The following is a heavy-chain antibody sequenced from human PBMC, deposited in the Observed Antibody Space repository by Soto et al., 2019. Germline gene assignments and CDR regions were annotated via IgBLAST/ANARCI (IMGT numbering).Heavy chain of an antibody. CDR3: ARDVGRYYYDSSGYHYGMDV. CDR1: GYTFTSYG. J-gene: IGHJ6*02. D-gene: IGHD3-22*01. Sequence: QVPLVQSGAEVKKPGASVKVSCKASGYTFTSYGISWVRQAPGQGLEWMGWISAYNGNTNYAQKLQGRVTMTTDTSTSTAYMELRSLRSDDTAVYYCARDVGRYYYDSSGYHYGMDVWGQGTTVTVSS. CDR2: ISAYNGNT. V-gene: IGHV1-18*04.